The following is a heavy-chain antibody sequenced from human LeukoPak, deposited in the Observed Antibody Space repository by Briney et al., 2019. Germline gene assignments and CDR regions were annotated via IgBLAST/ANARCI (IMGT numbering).Heavy chain of an antibody. CDR3: ARIYGNSTIADAFDI. D-gene: IGHD2-21*01. Sequence: GGSLRLSCAASGFSVFSNYMTWVRQAPGKGLEWVAVSYRRDTTFYADAVKGRFIISTDSFRKTVYLQMNSLRVDDTAMYYCARIYGNSTIADAFDIWGQGTMVIVSS. CDR2: SYRRDTT. CDR1: GFSVFSNY. J-gene: IGHJ3*02. V-gene: IGHV3-53*01.